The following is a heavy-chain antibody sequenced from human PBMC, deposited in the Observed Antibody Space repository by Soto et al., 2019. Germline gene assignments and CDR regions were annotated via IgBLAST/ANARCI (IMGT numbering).Heavy chain of an antibody. Sequence: QLQLQESGPGLVKPSETLSLTCTVSGGSISSSSYYWGWIRQPPGKGLEWIGSIYYSGSTYYNPSLKSRVTISVDTSKNQFSLKLSSVTAADTAVYYCARHGLTQYYYGMDVWGQGTTVTVSS. CDR3: ARHGLTQYYYGMDV. V-gene: IGHV4-39*01. J-gene: IGHJ6*02. CDR2: IYYSGST. D-gene: IGHD5-12*01. CDR1: GGSISSSSYY.